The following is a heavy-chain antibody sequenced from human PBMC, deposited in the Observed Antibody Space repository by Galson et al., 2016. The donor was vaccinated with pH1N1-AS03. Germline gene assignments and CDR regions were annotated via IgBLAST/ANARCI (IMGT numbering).Heavy chain of an antibody. CDR3: AKDKSSGDYPSWFDP. D-gene: IGHD4-17*01. Sequence: SLRLSCAASGFTFSSYAMSWVRQAPGKGLEWVSAISGRGDSTYYADSVKGRFTISRDNSKNTLYLQMNSLRAEDTAVYYCAKDKSSGDYPSWFDPWGQGTLVTVSS. V-gene: IGHV3-23*01. J-gene: IGHJ5*02. CDR2: ISGRGDST. CDR1: GFTFSSYA.